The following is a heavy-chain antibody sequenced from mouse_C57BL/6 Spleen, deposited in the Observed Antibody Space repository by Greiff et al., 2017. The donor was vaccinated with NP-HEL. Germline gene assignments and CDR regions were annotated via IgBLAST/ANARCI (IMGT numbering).Heavy chain of an antibody. V-gene: IGHV1-18*01. Sequence: EVQLKESGPELVKPGASVKIPCKASGYTFTDYNMDWVKQSPGKSLEWIGNINPNNGGTIYNQKFKGKATLTVDKSSSTAYMELRSLTSEDTAVYYCARGSIDYYVSSYFDYWGQGTTLTVSS. CDR3: ARGSIDYYVSSYFDY. D-gene: IGHD1-1*01. CDR1: GYTFTDYN. J-gene: IGHJ2*01. CDR2: INPNNGGT.